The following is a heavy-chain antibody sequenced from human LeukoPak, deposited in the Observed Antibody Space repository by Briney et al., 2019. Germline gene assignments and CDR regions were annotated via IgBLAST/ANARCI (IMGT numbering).Heavy chain of an antibody. CDR3: AKDSSGIAAAGPNFDY. CDR2: ISWNSGSI. CDR1: GFTFDDYA. D-gene: IGHD6-13*01. V-gene: IGHV3-9*01. Sequence: GGSLRLSCAASGFTFDDYAMHWVRQAPGKGLEWVSGISWNSGSIGYADSVKGRFTISGDNAKNSLYLQMNSPRAEDTALYYCAKDSSGIAAAGPNFDYWGQGTLVTVSS. J-gene: IGHJ4*02.